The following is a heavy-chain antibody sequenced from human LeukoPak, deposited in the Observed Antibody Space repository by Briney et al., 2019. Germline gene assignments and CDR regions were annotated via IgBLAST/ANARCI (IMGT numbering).Heavy chain of an antibody. J-gene: IGHJ4*02. CDR1: GGSFSGYY. Sequence: SETLSLTCAVYGGSFSGYYWSWIRQPPGKGLEWIGEINHSGSTNYNPSLKNRVTISVDTSKNQFSLKLSSVTAADTAVYYCASGPRRPTFDYWGQGTLVTVSS. V-gene: IGHV4-34*01. CDR3: ASGPRRPTFDY. CDR2: INHSGST.